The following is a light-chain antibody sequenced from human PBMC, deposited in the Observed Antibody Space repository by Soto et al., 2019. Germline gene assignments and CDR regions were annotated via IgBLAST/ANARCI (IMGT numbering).Light chain of an antibody. CDR1: QSVTSNY. CDR2: GAS. V-gene: IGKV3-20*01. CDR3: QQYGSSPGT. Sequence: EIVLTQSPGTLSSSPGERATLSCRASQSVTSNYLAWYQQKRGQAPRLLIWGASIRATGLPDRFRGGGSGTDFTLPISRLEAEDFAVYYCQQYGSSPGTLGQGTKVEIK. J-gene: IGKJ1*01.